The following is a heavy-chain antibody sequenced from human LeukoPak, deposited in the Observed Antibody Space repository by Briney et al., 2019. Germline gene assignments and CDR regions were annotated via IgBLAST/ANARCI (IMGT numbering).Heavy chain of an antibody. D-gene: IGHD5-24*01. Sequence: NPSQTLSLTCTVSGGSISSGSYYWSWIRQPAGKGLEWIGRIYTSGSTNYNPSLKSRVTISVDTSKNKFSLKLSSVTAADTAVYSCARDQRDGTRKNWYFDLGGRGTLVPVSS. J-gene: IGHJ2*01. V-gene: IGHV4-61*02. CDR2: IYTSGST. CDR1: GGSISSGSYY. CDR3: ARDQRDGTRKNWYFDL.